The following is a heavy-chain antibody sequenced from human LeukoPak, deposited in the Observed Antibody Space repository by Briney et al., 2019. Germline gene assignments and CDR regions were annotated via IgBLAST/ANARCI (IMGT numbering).Heavy chain of an antibody. V-gene: IGHV5-51*01. CDR1: GYSFTSYW. D-gene: IGHD3-9*01. CDR3: ARLHYYDILTGYYFDY. J-gene: IGHJ4*02. CDR2: IYPGDSDT. Sequence: GESLKISCKGSGYSFTSYWIGWVRQMPGKGLGWMGIIYPGDSDTRYSTSFQGQVTISADKSISTAYLQWSSLKASDTAMYYCARLHYYDILTGYYFDYWGQGTLVTVSS.